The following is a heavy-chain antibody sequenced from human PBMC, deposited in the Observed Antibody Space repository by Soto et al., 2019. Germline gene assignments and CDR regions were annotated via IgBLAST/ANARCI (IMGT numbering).Heavy chain of an antibody. CDR3: ARGDPYSSGWYWRALDY. V-gene: IGHV1-69*06. D-gene: IGHD6-19*01. CDR1: GGTFSSYA. CDR2: IIPIFGTA. J-gene: IGHJ4*02. Sequence: GGSVKVSCKASGGTFSSYAISWVRQAPGQGLEWMGGIIPIFGTANYAQKFQGRVTITADKSTSTAYMELSSLRSEDTAVYYCARGDPYSSGWYWRALDYWGQGTLVTVSS.